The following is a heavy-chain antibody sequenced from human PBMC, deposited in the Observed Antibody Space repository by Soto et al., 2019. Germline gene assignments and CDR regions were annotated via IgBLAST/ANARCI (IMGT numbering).Heavy chain of an antibody. D-gene: IGHD3-10*01. CDR3: ARSISRPGSADNWLDP. Sequence: SGPTLVNPTENLTLTCTVSGFSLSNAGSGVSWIRQPPGKALEWLAHIHSDGAKTYSSSLQSRLTISRDYSRRQVVLTLTKLDTMDTATYCCARSISRPGSADNWLDPWGQGTQVTVSS. V-gene: IGHV2-26*01. CDR2: IHSDGAK. CDR1: GFSLSNAGSG. J-gene: IGHJ5*02.